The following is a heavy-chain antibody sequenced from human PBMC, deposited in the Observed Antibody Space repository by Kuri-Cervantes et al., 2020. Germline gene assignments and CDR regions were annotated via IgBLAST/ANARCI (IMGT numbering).Heavy chain of an antibody. CDR2: ISSSSSYI. Sequence: GESLKISCAASGFTFSSYSMNWVRQAPGKGLEWVSSISSSSSYIYYADSVKGRFTISRDNAKNSLYLQMNSLRAEDTAVYYCAREGLPPWLGATTRDAFDIWGQGTMVTVSS. J-gene: IGHJ3*02. V-gene: IGHV3-21*01. CDR3: AREGLPPWLGATTRDAFDI. CDR1: GFTFSSYS. D-gene: IGHD1-26*01.